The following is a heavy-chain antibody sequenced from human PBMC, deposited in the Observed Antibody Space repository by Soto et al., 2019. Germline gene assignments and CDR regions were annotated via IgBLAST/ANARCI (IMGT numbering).Heavy chain of an antibody. V-gene: IGHV3-48*03. CDR2: ISSSDTTI. J-gene: IGHJ4*02. D-gene: IGHD3-22*01. CDR3: AIQVYYDSSGYF. Sequence: GGSLRLSCAASGFTFNGYEMNWVRQAPGKGLEWVSYISSSDTTIYYADSVKGRFTISRDNTKNSLYLQMNSLRAEDTAVYYCAIQVYYDSSGYFWGQGTRVTVSS. CDR1: GFTFNGYE.